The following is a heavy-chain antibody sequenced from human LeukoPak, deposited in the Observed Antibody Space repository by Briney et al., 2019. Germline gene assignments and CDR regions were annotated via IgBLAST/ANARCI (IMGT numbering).Heavy chain of an antibody. CDR3: ARDKRYCSSTSCSSLWDV. CDR2: ISSSSRYI. V-gene: IGHV3-21*01. J-gene: IGHJ6*04. Sequence: PGGSLRLSCAASGSMFSSYSMNWVRQAPGKGLESVSSISSSSRYIYYADSLKGRFTISRDNAKNSLYLEINSLRAEDTAVYYCARDKRYCSSTSCSSLWDVWGKGTTVTVSS. D-gene: IGHD2-2*01. CDR1: GSMFSSYS.